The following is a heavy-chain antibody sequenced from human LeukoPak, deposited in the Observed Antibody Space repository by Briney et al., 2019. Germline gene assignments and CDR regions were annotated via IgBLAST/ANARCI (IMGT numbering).Heavy chain of an antibody. CDR2: TSSSGSTT. J-gene: IGHJ4*02. V-gene: IGHV3-48*03. Sequence: GGSLRLSCAASGFTFSSYEMNWVRQAQGKGLEWVSYTSSSGSTTHYADSVKGRFTISRDNAKNSLYLQMNSLRAEDTAVYYCTRDNYDSSGYYFDWGQGTLVTVSS. CDR1: GFTFSSYE. D-gene: IGHD3-22*01. CDR3: TRDNYDSSGYYFD.